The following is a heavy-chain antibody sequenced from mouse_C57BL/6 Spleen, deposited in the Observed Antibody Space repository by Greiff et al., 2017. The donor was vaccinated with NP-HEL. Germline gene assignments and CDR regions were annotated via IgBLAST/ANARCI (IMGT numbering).Heavy chain of an antibody. Sequence: QVHVKQSGAELARPGASVKMSCKASGYTFTSYTMHWVKQRPGQGLEWIGYINPSSGYTKYNQKFKDKATLTADKSSSTAYMQLSSLTSEDSAVYYCARDYYGSSYVSAYWGQGTLVTVSA. CDR2: INPSSGYT. V-gene: IGHV1-4*01. J-gene: IGHJ3*01. CDR1: GYTFTSYT. D-gene: IGHD1-1*01. CDR3: ARDYYGSSYVSAY.